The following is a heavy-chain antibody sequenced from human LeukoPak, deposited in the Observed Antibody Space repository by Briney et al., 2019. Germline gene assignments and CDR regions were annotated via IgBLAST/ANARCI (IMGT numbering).Heavy chain of an antibody. J-gene: IGHJ4*02. CDR2: ISSSSSYT. CDR3: ARDYPTWTPYYFDY. Sequence: GGSPRLSCAASGFTFSDYYMSWIRQAPGKGLEWVSYISSSSSYTNYADSVKGRFTISRDNAKNSLYLQMNSLRAEDTAVYYCARDYPTWTPYYFDYWGQGTLVTVSS. V-gene: IGHV3-11*06. CDR1: GFTFSDYY. D-gene: IGHD3/OR15-3a*01.